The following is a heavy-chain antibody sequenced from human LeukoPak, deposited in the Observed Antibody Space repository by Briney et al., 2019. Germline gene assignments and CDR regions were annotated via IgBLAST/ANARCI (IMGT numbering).Heavy chain of an antibody. V-gene: IGHV3-15*01. CDR3: TTDPPWGYSYGFWWYYFDY. CDR1: GFTFSNAW. D-gene: IGHD5-18*01. Sequence: GGSLRLSCAASGFTFSNAWMSWVRQAPGKGLEWVGRIKSKTDGGTTDYAAPVKGRFTISRDDSKNTLYLQMNSLKTEDTAVYYCTTDPPWGYSYGFWWYYFDYWGQGTLVTVSS. J-gene: IGHJ4*02. CDR2: IKSKTDGGTT.